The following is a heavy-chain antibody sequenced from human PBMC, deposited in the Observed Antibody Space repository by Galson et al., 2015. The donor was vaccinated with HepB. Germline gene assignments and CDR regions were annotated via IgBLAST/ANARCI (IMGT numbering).Heavy chain of an antibody. CDR3: ARVGRYCSRTRCHRKLHDYYYYYMDV. D-gene: IGHD2-2*01. Sequence: SETLSLTCSVSGGSISSSFYCWGWIRQPPGKGLEWIGSIYYSGSTYYNPSLKSRVTMSVDTSKNQFSLKLTSVTAADTAVYYCARVGRYCSRTRCHRKLHDYYYYYMDVWGKGTTVTVSS. CDR1: GGSISSSFYC. V-gene: IGHV4-39*07. J-gene: IGHJ6*03. CDR2: IYYSGST.